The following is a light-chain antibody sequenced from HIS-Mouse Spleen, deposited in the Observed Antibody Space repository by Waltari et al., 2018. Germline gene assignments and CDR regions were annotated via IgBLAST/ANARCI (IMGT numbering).Light chain of an antibody. V-gene: IGLV3-10*01. J-gene: IGLJ3*02. CDR1: ALPKKY. CDR2: EDS. Sequence: SYELTQPPSVSVSPGQTARITCSGDALPKKYAYWYQQKSGQAPVLVIYEDSKRPSGHHGRFSGSSSGTMATLTISGAQVEDEADYYCYSTDSSGNWVFGGGTKLTVL. CDR3: YSTDSSGNWV.